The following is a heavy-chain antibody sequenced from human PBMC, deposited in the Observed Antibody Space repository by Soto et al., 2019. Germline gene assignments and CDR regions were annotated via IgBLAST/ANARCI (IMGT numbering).Heavy chain of an antibody. CDR1: GGSISSGGYY. CDR3: ARGLREYDDSLAGYWKEGRMDV. D-gene: IGHD3-9*01. V-gene: IGHV4-31*01. CDR2: IYYSGST. J-gene: IGHJ6*02. Sequence: QVQLQESGPGLVKPSQTLSLTCTVSGGSISSGGYYWSWIRQHPGKGLEWIGYIYYSGSTYYNPXPAXXXPIAVDHSKDXXTXMXXSVHAADTAVYYFARGLREYDDSLAGYWKEGRMDVWGQGTTVTVSS.